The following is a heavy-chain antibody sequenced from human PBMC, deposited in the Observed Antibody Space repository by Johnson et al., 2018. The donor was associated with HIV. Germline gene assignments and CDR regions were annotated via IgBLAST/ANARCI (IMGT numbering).Heavy chain of an antibody. CDR2: IKSKTDGGTT. CDR3: STGFSSWAFDI. J-gene: IGHJ3*02. V-gene: IGHV3-15*05. CDR1: GFTFTNAW. Sequence: MQLVESWGGFVKPGGSLRLSCAASGFTFTNAWMTWARQAPGKGLEWVGRIKSKTDGGTTDYAAPVKGKFSISRDDSKNTLHLQMNSLKTEDTAVYYCSTGFSSWAFDIWGQGTMVTVSS. D-gene: IGHD6-13*01.